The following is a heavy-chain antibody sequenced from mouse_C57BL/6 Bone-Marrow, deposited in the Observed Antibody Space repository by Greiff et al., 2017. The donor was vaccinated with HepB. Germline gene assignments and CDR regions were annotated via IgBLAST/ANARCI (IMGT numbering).Heavy chain of an antibody. CDR3: APYGYDYWYFDV. J-gene: IGHJ1*03. CDR1: GYTFTSYW. D-gene: IGHD2-2*01. Sequence: QVQLQQSGAELVKPGASVKMSCKASGYTFTSYWITWVKQRPGQGLEWIGDIYPGSGSTNYNEKFKSKATLTVDTSSSTAYMQLSSLTSEDSAVYYCAPYGYDYWYFDVWGTGTTVTVSS. V-gene: IGHV1-55*01. CDR2: IYPGSGST.